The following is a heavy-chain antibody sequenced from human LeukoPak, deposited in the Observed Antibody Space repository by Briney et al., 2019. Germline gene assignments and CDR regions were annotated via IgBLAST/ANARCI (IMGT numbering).Heavy chain of an antibody. CDR2: ISWNSGSI. J-gene: IGHJ4*02. Sequence: GGSLRLSCAASGFTFDDYAMHWVRQAPGKGLEWVSGISWNSGSIGYADSVKGRFTISRDNSKNTLYLQMNSLRAEDTAVYYCAREWVTTVLLDYWGQGTLVTVSS. V-gene: IGHV3-9*01. CDR1: GFTFDDYA. D-gene: IGHD4-17*01. CDR3: AREWVTTVLLDY.